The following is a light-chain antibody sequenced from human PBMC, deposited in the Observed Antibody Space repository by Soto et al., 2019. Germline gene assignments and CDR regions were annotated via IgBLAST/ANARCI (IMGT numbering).Light chain of an antibody. V-gene: IGKV1-5*01. CDR2: DAS. CDR3: QQYNSYWT. Sequence: DIQMTQSPSTLSAAVGDRVTITCRASQRISVWLAWYQQKPSKAPKLLIYDASSSESGVPSRFSGSGYGTESTLTISSLQRDDFATYYCQQYNSYWTFGQGTKV. CDR1: QRISVW. J-gene: IGKJ1*01.